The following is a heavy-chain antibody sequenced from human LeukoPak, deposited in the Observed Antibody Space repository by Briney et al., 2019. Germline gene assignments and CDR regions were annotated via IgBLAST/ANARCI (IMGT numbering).Heavy chain of an antibody. CDR1: GFTFSTYS. CDR3: ARWIYGSGSKRYFDY. V-gene: IGHV3-21*01. CDR2: ISSSSSYI. J-gene: IGHJ4*02. Sequence: PGGSLRLSCAASGFTFSTYSMKWVRQAPGKGLEWVSSISSSSSYIYYADSVKGRFTISRDNAKNSLYLQMNSLRAEDTAVYYCARWIYGSGSKRYFDYWGQGTLVTVSS. D-gene: IGHD3-10*01.